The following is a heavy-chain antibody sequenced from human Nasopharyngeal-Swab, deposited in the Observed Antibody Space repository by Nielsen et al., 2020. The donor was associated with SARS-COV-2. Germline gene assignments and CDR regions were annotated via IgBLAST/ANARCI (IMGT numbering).Heavy chain of an antibody. J-gene: IGHJ4*02. Sequence: GSLRLSCTVSGGSISSSSYYWGWIRQPPGKGLEWIGSIYYSGSTYYNPSLKSRVTISVDTSKNQFSLKLSSVPAADTAVYYCARAYSSSWRTNFDYWGQGTLVTVSS. CDR2: IYYSGST. V-gene: IGHV4-39*01. CDR3: ARAYSSSWRTNFDY. D-gene: IGHD6-13*01. CDR1: GGSISSSSYY.